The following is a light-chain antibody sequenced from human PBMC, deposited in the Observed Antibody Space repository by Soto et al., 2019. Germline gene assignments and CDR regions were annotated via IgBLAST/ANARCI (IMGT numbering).Light chain of an antibody. J-gene: IGLJ2*01. Sequence: QSVLTQPSSVSAAPGQTVTISCSGSSSNIGDNYVSWYQQVPGSAPKLLIFDDNRRPPGIPDRFSGSKSGTSATLGITGLQTGDEADYYCGAWDSSLSVVLFGGGTQLTVL. CDR2: DDN. CDR1: SSNIGDNY. V-gene: IGLV1-51*01. CDR3: GAWDSSLSVVL.